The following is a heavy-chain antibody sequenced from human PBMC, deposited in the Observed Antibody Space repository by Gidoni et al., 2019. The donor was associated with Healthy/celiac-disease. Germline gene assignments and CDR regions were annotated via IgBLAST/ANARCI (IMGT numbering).Heavy chain of an antibody. V-gene: IGHV1-69*01. CDR3: AREGNSGCPES. CDR1: GGTFSSYA. D-gene: IGHD6-19*01. Sequence: QVQLVQSGAEVKKPGSSVNVSCKASGGTFSSYAIRWVRQAPGKGLEWMGGIIPICGTANYAQTFQGRVTITADESTSTAYMELSSLRSEDTAVYYCAREGNSGCPESWGQGTLVTVSS. CDR2: IIPICGTA. J-gene: IGHJ5*02.